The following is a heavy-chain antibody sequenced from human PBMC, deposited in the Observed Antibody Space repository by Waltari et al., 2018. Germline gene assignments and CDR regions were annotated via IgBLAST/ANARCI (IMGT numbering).Heavy chain of an antibody. CDR2: LNPNSGGT. D-gene: IGHD3-3*01. V-gene: IGHV1-2*02. CDR1: GYTFTGYY. J-gene: IGHJ4*02. CDR3: ACGSPIYDFWSSPFDY. Sequence: QVQLVQSGAEVKKPGASVKISCKASGYTFTGYYMHWVRQAPGQGLEWMGWLNPNSGGTHYAQKFQGRVTRTRDMSISTAYMELSRLITDDTAVYYCACGSPIYDFWSSPFDYWGQGTLVTVSS.